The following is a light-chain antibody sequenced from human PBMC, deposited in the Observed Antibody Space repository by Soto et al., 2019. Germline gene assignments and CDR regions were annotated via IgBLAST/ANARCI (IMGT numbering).Light chain of an antibody. Sequence: EIVLTQSPGTLSLSPGEGATLSCRASQSVSSSYLAWYQQKPGQAPRLLIYGASNRATGIPDRFSGSGSGTDFTLTISRLEPEDCAVYYCQQYGSSPWTFGQGTKVEIK. CDR1: QSVSSSY. CDR2: GAS. J-gene: IGKJ1*01. CDR3: QQYGSSPWT. V-gene: IGKV3-20*01.